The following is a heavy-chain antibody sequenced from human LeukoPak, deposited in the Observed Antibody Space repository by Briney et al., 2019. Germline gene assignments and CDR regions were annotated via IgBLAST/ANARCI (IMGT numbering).Heavy chain of an antibody. D-gene: IGHD3-10*01. CDR1: GLTFSSHW. J-gene: IGHJ5*02. V-gene: IGHV3-74*01. Sequence: GGSLRLSCAASGLTFSSHWMHWVRQAPGKGLVWVSRITNDGSSTTYADSVKGRFTISRDNAKNMLYLQVNSLRAEDTAVYYCAYYGDPPYNWFDPWGQGILVTVSS. CDR3: AYYGDPPYNWFDP. CDR2: ITNDGSST.